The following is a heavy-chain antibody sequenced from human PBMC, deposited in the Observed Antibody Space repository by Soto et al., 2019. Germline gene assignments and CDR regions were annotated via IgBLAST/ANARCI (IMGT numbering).Heavy chain of an antibody. D-gene: IGHD3-9*01. Sequence: QVQLQQWGAGLLKPSETLSLTCAVYGGSFSGYYWSWIRQPPGKGLEWIGEINHSGSTNYNPSLRSRVTISVDTSKNQFSRKLSSVTAADTAVYYCARGLHILTGYYTPRGRNWFDPWGQGTLVTVSS. J-gene: IGHJ5*02. CDR2: INHSGST. V-gene: IGHV4-34*01. CDR3: ARGLHILTGYYTPRGRNWFDP. CDR1: GGSFSGYY.